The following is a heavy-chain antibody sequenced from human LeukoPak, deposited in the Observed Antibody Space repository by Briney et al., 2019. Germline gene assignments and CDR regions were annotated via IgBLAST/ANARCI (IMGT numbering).Heavy chain of an antibody. Sequence: GGSLRLSCAARRFTFSIYFIYSGRQAPGKGLEYVSGISINGDNRYYANSVKGRFTISRDNSKNTVWLQMGSLRPEDTGVYFCARGRGHTSARPFFDYRGGQGSLITVSS. CDR3: ARGRGHTSARPFFDYR. CDR2: ISINGDNR. J-gene: IGHJ4*02. V-gene: IGHV3-64*01. CDR1: RFTFSIYF. D-gene: IGHD3/OR15-3a*01.